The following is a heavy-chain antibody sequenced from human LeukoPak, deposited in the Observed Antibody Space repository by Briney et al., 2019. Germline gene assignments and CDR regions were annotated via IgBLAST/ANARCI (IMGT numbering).Heavy chain of an antibody. J-gene: IGHJ5*02. CDR1: GFIFGSYW. CDR2: INGDGSAT. V-gene: IGHV3-74*01. Sequence: PGGSLRLSCAASGFIFGSYWMHWVRQPPGKGLVWVSHINGDGSATSYADSVKGRFTISRDNAKNTLYLQMNSLRVEDTAVYYCTKSDWFDPWGQGTLVTVSS. CDR3: TKSDWFDP. D-gene: IGHD3-3*01.